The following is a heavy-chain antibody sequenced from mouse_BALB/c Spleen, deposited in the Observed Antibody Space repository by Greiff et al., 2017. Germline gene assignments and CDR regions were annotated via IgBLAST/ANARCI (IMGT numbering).Heavy chain of an antibody. Sequence: QVTLKVSGPGILQPSQTLSLTCSFSGFSLSTSGMGVSWIRQPSGKGLEWLAHIYWDDDKRYTPFLKSRLTISKDTSRNQLFLKITRVDTPDTATYYCARKLPHWYFEVWGAGTTVTVSS. CDR3: ARKLPHWYFEV. V-gene: IGHV8-12*01. CDR1: GFSLSTSGMG. J-gene: IGHJ1*01. CDR2: IYWDDDK.